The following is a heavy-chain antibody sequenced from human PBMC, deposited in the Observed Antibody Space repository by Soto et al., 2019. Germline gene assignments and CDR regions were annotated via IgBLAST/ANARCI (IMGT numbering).Heavy chain of an antibody. CDR3: ARHPSNFWFDP. CDR1: GDAVSSSSYY. V-gene: IGHV4-39*01. J-gene: IGHJ5*02. Sequence: PSETLSLTCTVSGDAVSSSSYYWSWIRQPPGKGLEWIGSIYYSGSTYYNPSLKSRVTVSVDTSKNQFSLKLSSVTAADTAVYYCARHPSNFWFDPWGQGTLVTVS. CDR2: IYYSGST. D-gene: IGHD4-4*01.